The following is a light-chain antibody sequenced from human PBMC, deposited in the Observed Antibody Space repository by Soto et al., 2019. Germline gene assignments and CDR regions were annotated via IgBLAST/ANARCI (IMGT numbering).Light chain of an antibody. CDR1: QSISTY. V-gene: IGKV1-39*01. Sequence: DIQMTQSPSSLSASVGERVTITCRASQSISTYLNWYQQKPGKAPNLLIYAASSLQSGVPSRFSGSGSGTDFTLTISSLQPEDFATYFCQQSYSFPYTFGQGTKLEIK. J-gene: IGKJ2*01. CDR2: AAS. CDR3: QQSYSFPYT.